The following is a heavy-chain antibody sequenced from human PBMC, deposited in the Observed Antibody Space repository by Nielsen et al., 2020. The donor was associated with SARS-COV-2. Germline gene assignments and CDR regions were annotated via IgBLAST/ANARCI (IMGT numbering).Heavy chain of an antibody. CDR1: GFTFSSYG. J-gene: IGHJ3*02. V-gene: IGHV3-30*03. Sequence: GESLKISCAASGFTFSSYGMHWVRQAPGKGLEWVAVISYDGSNKYYADSVKGRFTISRDNSKNTLYLQMNSLRAEDTAVYYCTRVDIWGQGTMVTVSS. CDR2: ISYDGSNK. CDR3: TRVDI.